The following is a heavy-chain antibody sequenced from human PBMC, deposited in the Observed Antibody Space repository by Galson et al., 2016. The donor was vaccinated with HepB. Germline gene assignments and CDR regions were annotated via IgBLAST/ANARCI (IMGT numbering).Heavy chain of an antibody. Sequence: SLRLSCAASGFTFNSYWMHWVRQAPGKGLVWVSRISSDGTSIIYADSVKGRFTISRDNAKNTLYPQMNSLRAEDTAVYYCARQQWPRVFDYWGQGTLVTVSP. CDR2: ISSDGTSI. CDR1: GFTFNSYW. V-gene: IGHV3-74*01. J-gene: IGHJ4*02. D-gene: IGHD6-19*01. CDR3: ARQQWPRVFDY.